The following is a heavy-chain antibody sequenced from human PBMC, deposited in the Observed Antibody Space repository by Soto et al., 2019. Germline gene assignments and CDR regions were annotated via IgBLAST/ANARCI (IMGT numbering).Heavy chain of an antibody. J-gene: IGHJ6*02. CDR2: IIPIFGTA. D-gene: IGHD2-2*01. CDR1: GAPFSSYA. V-gene: IGHV1-69*06. Sequence: QVQLVQSGAEVKKPGSSVKVSCKASGAPFSSYAISWVRQAPGQGLEGRGGIIPIFGTANYAQKFQGRVTITADKSTSTAYMELSSLRSEDTAVYYCATSPQKYCSSTSCYHYYYGMDVWGQGTTVTVSS. CDR3: ATSPQKYCSSTSCYHYYYGMDV.